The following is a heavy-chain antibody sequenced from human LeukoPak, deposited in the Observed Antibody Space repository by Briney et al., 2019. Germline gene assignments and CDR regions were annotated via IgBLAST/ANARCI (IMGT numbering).Heavy chain of an antibody. V-gene: IGHV3-30-3*01. J-gene: IGHJ4*02. CDR2: ISYDGSNK. CDR3: ARDAIRGYGGNYFDY. CDR1: GFTFSSYA. D-gene: IGHD4-23*01. Sequence: GGSLRLSCAASGFTFSSYAMHWVRQAPGKGLEWVAVISYDGSNKYYADSVKGRFTISRDNSKNTLYLQMNSLRAEDTAVYYCARDAIRGYGGNYFDYWGQGTLVTVSS.